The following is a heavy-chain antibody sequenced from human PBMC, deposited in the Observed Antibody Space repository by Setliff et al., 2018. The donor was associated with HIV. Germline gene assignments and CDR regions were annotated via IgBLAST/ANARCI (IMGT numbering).Heavy chain of an antibody. D-gene: IGHD3-10*01. CDR2: ISPNSGDT. V-gene: IGHV1-2*06. CDR3: GRGVLYGLSEY. CDR1: GYTFTGYY. Sequence: ASVKVSCKASGYTFTGYYMHWVRQAPGQGLEWMGRISPNSGDTNYAQRFQGRVTMTRDTSISTAYMELTRLRSDDAAVYYCGRGVLYGLSEYWGPGSLVTVSS. J-gene: IGHJ4*02.